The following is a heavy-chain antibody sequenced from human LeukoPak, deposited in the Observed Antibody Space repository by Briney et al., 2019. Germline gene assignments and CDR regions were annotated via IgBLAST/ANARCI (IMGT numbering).Heavy chain of an antibody. CDR2: IYSGGST. Sequence: GGSLRLSCAASGFTVSSNYMSWVRQAPGKGLEWVSVIYSGGSTYYADSVKGRFTISRDNSKNTLYLQMNSLRAEDTAVYYCARDRGGSSGYDFGDFDYWGQGTLVTVSS. CDR1: GFTVSSNY. V-gene: IGHV3-66*01. D-gene: IGHD5-12*01. CDR3: ARDRGGSSGYDFGDFDY. J-gene: IGHJ4*02.